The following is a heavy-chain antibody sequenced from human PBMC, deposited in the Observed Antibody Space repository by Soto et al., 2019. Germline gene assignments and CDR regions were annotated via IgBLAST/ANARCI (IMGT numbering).Heavy chain of an antibody. Sequence: GGSLRLSCAASGFTFSSYAMSWVRQAPGKGLEWVSAISGSGGSTYYADSVKGRFTISRDNSKNTLYLQMNSLRAEDTAVYYCASPPIFGVVTTYYYYGMDVWGQGTTVTVSS. CDR3: ASPPIFGVVTTYYYYGMDV. CDR1: GFTFSSYA. V-gene: IGHV3-23*01. CDR2: ISGSGGST. D-gene: IGHD3-3*01. J-gene: IGHJ6*02.